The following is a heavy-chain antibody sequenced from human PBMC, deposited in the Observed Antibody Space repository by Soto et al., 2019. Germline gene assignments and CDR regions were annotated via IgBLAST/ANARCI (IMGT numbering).Heavy chain of an antibody. CDR3: ARGNFDY. V-gene: IGHV4-34*01. CDR2: INHSGST. CDR1: GGSFSGYY. Sequence: ASETLSLTCAVYGGSFSGYYWSWIRQPPGKGLEWIGEINHSGSTNYNPSLKSRVTISVDTSKNQFSLKLSSVTAADTAVYYCARGNFDYWGQGTLVTVSS. J-gene: IGHJ4*02.